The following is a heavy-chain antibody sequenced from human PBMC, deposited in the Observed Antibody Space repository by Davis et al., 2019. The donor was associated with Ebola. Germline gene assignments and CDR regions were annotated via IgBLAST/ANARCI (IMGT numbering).Heavy chain of an antibody. D-gene: IGHD1-26*01. CDR3: ARRASVGY. Sequence: LSLTCVVSGFTFSSSWMTWVRQAPEKGLAWVATIKADGSAKYYVDSVKGRFTTSRDNVKNSLYLQMDSLRAEDTAVYYCARRASVGYWGQGTLVTVSS. J-gene: IGHJ4*02. CDR1: GFTFSSSW. V-gene: IGHV3-7*01. CDR2: IKADGSAK.